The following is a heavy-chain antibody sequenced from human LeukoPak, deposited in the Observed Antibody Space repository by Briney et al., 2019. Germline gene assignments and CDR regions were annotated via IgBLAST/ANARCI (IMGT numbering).Heavy chain of an antibody. D-gene: IGHD6-6*01. CDR2: ITSISSAS. J-gene: IGHJ4*02. CDR3: AVSSPSDY. Sequence: PGGSLRLSCAASGFTFSIYAMSWVRQAPGKGLEWVSSITSISSASFYADSVKGRFTISRDNAKNSLYLQMNSLRAEDTAVYYCAVSSPSDYWGQGTLVTVSS. CDR1: GFTFSIYA. V-gene: IGHV3-23*01.